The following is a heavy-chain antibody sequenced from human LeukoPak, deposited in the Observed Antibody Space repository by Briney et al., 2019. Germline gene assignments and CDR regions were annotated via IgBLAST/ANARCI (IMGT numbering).Heavy chain of an antibody. CDR2: IIPILGIA. CDR3: ARGKGATKVYYYGMDV. J-gene: IGHJ6*02. V-gene: IGHV1-69*02. CDR1: GGTFSSCT. D-gene: IGHD1-26*01. Sequence: SVKVSCKASGGTFSSCTISWVRQAPGQGLEWMGRIIPILGIANYAQKFQGRVTITADKSTSTAYMELSSLRSEDTAVYYCARGKGATKVYYYGMDVWGQGTTVTVSS.